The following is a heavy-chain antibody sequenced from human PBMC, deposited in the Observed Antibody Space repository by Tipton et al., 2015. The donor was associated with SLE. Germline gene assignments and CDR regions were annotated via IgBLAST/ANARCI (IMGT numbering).Heavy chain of an antibody. J-gene: IGHJ3*02. V-gene: IGHV3-30*18. D-gene: IGHD6-13*01. CDR2: IWYDGSNK. CDR1: GLIFSSYG. Sequence: SLRLSCAASGLIFSSYGMHWVRQAPGKGLEWVAVIWYDGSNKNYADSVKGRFTISRDNSKNTLYLQMNSLRVEDTAVYYCAKGYSTRDAFDIWGQGTMVTGSS. CDR3: AKGYSTRDAFDI.